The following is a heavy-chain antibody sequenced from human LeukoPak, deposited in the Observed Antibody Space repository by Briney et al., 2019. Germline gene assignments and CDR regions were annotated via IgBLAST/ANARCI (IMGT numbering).Heavy chain of an antibody. CDR2: MNPNVGGA. Sequence: ASVKVSCKASGHTFTGSYVYRVRQAPGQGLEWMGWMNPNVGGANFPQKFQGRVTVTSDPAISAAYMELRRLRSDDTAVYYCARGVFGESLESWGQGTLVTVSS. J-gene: IGHJ4*02. CDR3: ARGVFGESLES. D-gene: IGHD3-10*02. CDR1: GHTFTGSY. V-gene: IGHV1-2*02.